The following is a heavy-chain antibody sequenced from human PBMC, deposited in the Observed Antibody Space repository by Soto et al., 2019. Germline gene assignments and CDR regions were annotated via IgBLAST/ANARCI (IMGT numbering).Heavy chain of an antibody. D-gene: IGHD2-2*01. CDR2: IDWADDK. CDR1: GFSLSTSGMC. J-gene: IGHJ4*02. Sequence: GSGPTLVNPTQTLTLTCTFSGFSLSTSGMCVSWIRQPPGKALEWLALIDWADDKYYSTSLKTRLTISKDTSKHQVVLTMTNMDPVDTATYYCARSSISCSTPGYWGQGTLVTVSS. CDR3: ARSSISCSTPGY. V-gene: IGHV2-70*01.